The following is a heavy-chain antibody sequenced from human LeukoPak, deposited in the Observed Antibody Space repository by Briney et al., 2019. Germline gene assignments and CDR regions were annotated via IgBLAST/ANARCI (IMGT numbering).Heavy chain of an antibody. CDR1: GFIFRNYA. CDR2: ITGSGDTA. D-gene: IGHD3-9*01. Sequence: GGSLRLSCAASGFIFRNYAMSWVRQAPGKGLEWVSAITGSGDTAYYADSVKGRFTISRDNSKNTLYVEMNTLRAEDTAVYYCAKWGDYDILTGYYVSDFWGQGTLVTVSS. V-gene: IGHV3-23*01. CDR3: AKWGDYDILTGYYVSDF. J-gene: IGHJ4*02.